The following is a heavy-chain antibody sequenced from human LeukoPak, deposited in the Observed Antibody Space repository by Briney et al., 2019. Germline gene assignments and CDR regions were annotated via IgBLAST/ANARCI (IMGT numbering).Heavy chain of an antibody. J-gene: IGHJ4*02. Sequence: GASVKVSCKASGYTFTGYYMHWVRQAPGQGLEWRGWINPNSGGTNYAQKFQGWVTMTRDTSISTAYMELSRLRSDDTAVYYCARAMTTVTGFDYWGQGTLVTVSS. D-gene: IGHD4-17*01. CDR1: GYTFTGYY. CDR3: ARAMTTVTGFDY. CDR2: INPNSGGT. V-gene: IGHV1-2*04.